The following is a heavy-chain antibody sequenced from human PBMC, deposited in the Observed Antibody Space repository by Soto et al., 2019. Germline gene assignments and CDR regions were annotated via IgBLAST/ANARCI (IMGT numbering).Heavy chain of an antibody. D-gene: IGHD3-10*01. Sequence: PSETLSLTCTVSGGSISSYYWSWIRQPPGKGLEWIGYIYYSGSTNYNPSLKSRVTISVDTSKNQFSLKLSPVTAADTAVYYCAGNMVRGVINGVRYYYMDVWGKGTTVTVSS. J-gene: IGHJ6*03. CDR1: GGSISSYY. CDR2: IYYSGST. CDR3: AGNMVRGVINGVRYYYMDV. V-gene: IGHV4-59*01.